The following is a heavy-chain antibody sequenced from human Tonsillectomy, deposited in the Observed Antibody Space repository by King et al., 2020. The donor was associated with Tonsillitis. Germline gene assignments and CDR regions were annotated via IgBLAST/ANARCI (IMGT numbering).Heavy chain of an antibody. V-gene: IGHV1-46*03. CDR1: GYTFTSYY. J-gene: IGHJ4*02. CDR2: INPSGGST. Sequence: VQLVESGAEVKKPGASVNVSCKASGYTFTSYYIHWVRQAPGQGLEWMGVINPSGGSTTYAQKFQGRVTMTRDTSTSTLYMELSSLRSEDTAFYYCTKGGYYYDSSAYYLFESWGQGTLVTVSS. D-gene: IGHD3-22*01. CDR3: TKGGYYYDSSAYYLFES.